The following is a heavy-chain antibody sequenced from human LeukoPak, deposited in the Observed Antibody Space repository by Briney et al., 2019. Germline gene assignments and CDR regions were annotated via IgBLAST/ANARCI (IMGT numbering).Heavy chain of an antibody. CDR3: ARNASDSGTSYFDY. J-gene: IGHJ4*02. D-gene: IGHD1-26*01. CDR1: GGSISTYY. V-gene: IGHV4-59*08. Sequence: SETLSHTCTVSGGSISTYYWSWIRQPPGKGLEWIGFVYYSGNTNYNPSLKGRVTISVDTPKNQFSLRLDSVTAADTAVYYCARNASDSGTSYFDYWGQGTLVTVSS. CDR2: VYYSGNT.